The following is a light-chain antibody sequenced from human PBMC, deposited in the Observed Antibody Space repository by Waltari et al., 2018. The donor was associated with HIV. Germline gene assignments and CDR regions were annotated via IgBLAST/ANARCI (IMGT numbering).Light chain of an antibody. CDR3: SSYAGTNNWV. CDR1: GSDVGAYNY. V-gene: IGLV2-8*01. CDR2: EVS. Sequence: QSALTQPPSASGSPGQSVTLSCNGTGSDVGAYNYVSWYKQHPGKAPNVLIYEVSKRPSGVPARFSGSKADNTASLTVAVLQAADEADYYCSSYAGTNNWVFGGGTKLTVL. J-gene: IGLJ3*02.